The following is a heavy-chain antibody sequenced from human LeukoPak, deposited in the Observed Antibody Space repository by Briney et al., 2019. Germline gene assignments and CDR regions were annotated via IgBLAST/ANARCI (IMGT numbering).Heavy chain of an antibody. Sequence: ASVKVSCKASGYTFTSYAMHWVRQAPGQRLEWMGWINAGNGNTKYSQKFQGRVTMTRDTSIATAYLELSSLRSDDTAVYYCAKDQGGWGGGDCCPLDYWGQGTLVTVSS. D-gene: IGHD2-21*01. CDR2: INAGNGNT. CDR1: GYTFTSYA. V-gene: IGHV1-3*01. J-gene: IGHJ4*02. CDR3: AKDQGGWGGGDCCPLDY.